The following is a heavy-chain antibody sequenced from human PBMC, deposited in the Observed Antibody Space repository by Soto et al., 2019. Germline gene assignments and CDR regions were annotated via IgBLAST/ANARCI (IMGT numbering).Heavy chain of an antibody. Sequence: QVQLQESGPGLVKPSDTLSLSCTVSGGSISSYYRNWIRQPAGKGLEWIGRIYSSGATNYNPSLKSRVTMSTDTSTNHFSLRLTSVTPADTAVYYCAREHKVVNDFEFWGQGIMVTVSS. CDR2: IYSSGAT. CDR3: AREHKVVNDFEF. D-gene: IGHD2-15*01. V-gene: IGHV4-4*07. CDR1: GGSISSYY. J-gene: IGHJ4*02.